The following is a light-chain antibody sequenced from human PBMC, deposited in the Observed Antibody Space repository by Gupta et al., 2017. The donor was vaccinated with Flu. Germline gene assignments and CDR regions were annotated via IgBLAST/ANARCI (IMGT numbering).Light chain of an antibody. Sequence: QSALTQPASVSGSPGQSITISCTGTSSDIGGFDYGGFNYVSWYQQHPGKAPKLIISEVNNRPSGVSNRFSGSKSGNTASLIISGLHADDEADYYCSSYASTSTPHWVFGGGTKLTVL. CDR1: SSDIGGFDY. CDR2: EVN. V-gene: IGLV2-14*03. CDR3: SSYASTSTPHWV. J-gene: IGLJ3*02.